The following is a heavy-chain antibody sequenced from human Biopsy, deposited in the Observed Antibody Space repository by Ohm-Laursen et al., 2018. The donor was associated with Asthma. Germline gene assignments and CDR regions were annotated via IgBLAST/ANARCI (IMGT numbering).Heavy chain of an antibody. J-gene: IGHJ4*02. D-gene: IGHD2-21*02. CDR2: VYYSGST. Sequence: SDTLSLTCTVSGGSINNFYWSWIRQPPGKGLESIGHVYYSGSTNYNPSLKSRVTISVDKSKNQFSLKLTSVTAADTAVYYCARGVDRVTGLLDHFDSWGQGTLVTVSS. V-gene: IGHV4-59*07. CDR3: ARGVDRVTGLLDHFDS. CDR1: GGSINNFY.